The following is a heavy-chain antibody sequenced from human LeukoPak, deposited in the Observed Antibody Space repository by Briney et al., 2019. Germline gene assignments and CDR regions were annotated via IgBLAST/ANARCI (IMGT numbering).Heavy chain of an antibody. Sequence: SVKVSCKASGGTFSTHAITWVRQAPGQGLEWMGGIIPIFGTANYAQKFQDRVTITTDASTSTVYMELTSLRSEDTAAYYCARTPQHSYYYYNMDVWGKGTTVTVSS. CDR1: GGTFSTHA. D-gene: IGHD5-18*01. CDR3: ARTPQHSYYYYNMDV. J-gene: IGHJ6*03. V-gene: IGHV1-69*05. CDR2: IIPIFGTA.